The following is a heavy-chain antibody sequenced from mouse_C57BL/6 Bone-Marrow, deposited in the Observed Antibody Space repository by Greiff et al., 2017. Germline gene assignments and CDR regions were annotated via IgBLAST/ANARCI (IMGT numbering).Heavy chain of an antibody. J-gene: IGHJ2*01. CDR1: GFNIKDDY. V-gene: IGHV14-4*01. D-gene: IGHD1-1*01. CDR3: TPTVVAKGGY. Sequence: VQLKESGAELVRPGASVKLSCTASGFNIKDDYMHWVKPRPEQGLEWIGWIDPENGDTEYASKFQGKATITADTSSNTAYLQLSSLTSEDTAVYYCTPTVVAKGGYWGQGTTLTVSS. CDR2: IDPENGDT.